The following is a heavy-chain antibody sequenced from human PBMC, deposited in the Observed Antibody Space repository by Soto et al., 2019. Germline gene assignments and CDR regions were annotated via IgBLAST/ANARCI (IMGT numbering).Heavy chain of an antibody. CDR3: VKGEYYYDSSGYYPFDY. Sequence: GGSLRLSCAASGFTFSRYAVHWVRQAPGKGLEYVSSISTNGGSTHYADSVKGRFTISRDNSKNTQYLQMSSLRADDTAVYYCVKGEYYYDSSGYYPFDYWGQGTLVTVSS. D-gene: IGHD3-22*01. J-gene: IGHJ4*02. V-gene: IGHV3-64D*06. CDR2: ISTNGGST. CDR1: GFTFSRYA.